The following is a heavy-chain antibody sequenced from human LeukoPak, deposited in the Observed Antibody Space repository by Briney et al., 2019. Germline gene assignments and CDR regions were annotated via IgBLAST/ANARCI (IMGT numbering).Heavy chain of an antibody. CDR1: GGSINSGTFY. CDR2: MYCDGSS. Sequence: SETLSLACTVSGGSINSGTFYWGWPRQPPGKGLEWIGSMYCDGSSYYNPSLKSRVTTSVDTSKNQFSLKLTSVTAADTAVYFCARRSDSGSDDGEDYFDYWGQGTLVTVSS. CDR3: ARRSDSGSDDGEDYFDY. V-gene: IGHV4-39*01. D-gene: IGHD1-26*01. J-gene: IGHJ4*02.